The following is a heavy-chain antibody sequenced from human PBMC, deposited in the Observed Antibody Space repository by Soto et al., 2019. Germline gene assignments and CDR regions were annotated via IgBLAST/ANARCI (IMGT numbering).Heavy chain of an antibody. D-gene: IGHD3-9*01. CDR2: ISAYNGNT. J-gene: IGHJ6*04. V-gene: IGHV1-18*01. Sequence: QVQLVQSGAEVKKPGASVKVSCKASGYTFTSYGISWVRQAPGQGLEWMGWISAYNGNTNYAQKLQGRVTMTTDTSTSTAYMELRSLRSDDTAVYYCARVYWYYDILTGYYQSMDVWGKGTTVTVSS. CDR1: GYTFTSYG. CDR3: ARVYWYYDILTGYYQSMDV.